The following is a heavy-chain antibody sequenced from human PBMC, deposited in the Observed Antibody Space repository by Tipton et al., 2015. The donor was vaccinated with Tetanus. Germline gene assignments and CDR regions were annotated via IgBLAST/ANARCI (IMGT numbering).Heavy chain of an antibody. CDR2: IYYTGST. CDR1: GGSVSNGSYY. J-gene: IGHJ6*02. V-gene: IGHV4-61*01. CDR3: ARLTGHSMDVVDYYYFGMDV. Sequence: TLSLTCTVSGGSVSNGSYYWSWIRQPPGKGLEWIGYIYYTGSTNYNPSLKSGVTISLDTSKNQFSLKLTSVSAADTAVYYCARLTGHSMDVVDYYYFGMDVWGQGTKVTVSS. D-gene: IGHD2-21*01.